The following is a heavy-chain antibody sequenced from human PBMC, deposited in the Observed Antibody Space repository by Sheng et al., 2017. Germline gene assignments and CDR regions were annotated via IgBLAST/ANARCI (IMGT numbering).Heavy chain of an antibody. J-gene: IGHJ4*02. CDR2: VYHSGSS. D-gene: IGHD3-16*01. V-gene: IGHV4-59*01. CDR1: GASITSYY. CDR3: ARVFGGNAFDF. Sequence: QVQLQPSGAGLVKPSETLSLTCSVSGASITSYYWDWIRQPPGRGLEWIGHVYHSGSSYYNASLRSRVTISVDTSKKQFSLTLTSMTTADTAVYFCARVFGGNAFDFWGQGILVSV.